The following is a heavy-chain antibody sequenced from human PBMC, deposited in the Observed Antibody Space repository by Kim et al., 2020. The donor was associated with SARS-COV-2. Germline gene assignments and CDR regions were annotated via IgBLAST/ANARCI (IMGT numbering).Heavy chain of an antibody. CDR3: ARGRNSFDF. V-gene: IGHV3-72*01. Sequence: GGSLRLSCTTSGFTFSDHYMDWVRQAPGKGLEWVGRVKKKDEHYTTEYAASVKGRFTISRDDSRNSLYLQMNSLNTEDTAIYYCARGRNSFDFWGPGTMVTASS. J-gene: IGHJ3*01. CDR1: GFTFSDHY. CDR2: VKKKDEHYTT.